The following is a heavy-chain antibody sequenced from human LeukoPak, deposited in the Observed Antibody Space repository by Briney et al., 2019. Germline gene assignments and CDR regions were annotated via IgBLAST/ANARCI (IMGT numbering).Heavy chain of an antibody. Sequence: PSETLSLTCTVSGGSISSSSYYWGWIRQPPGKGLEWIGSIYYSGSTYYNPSLKSRVTVSVDTSKNQFSLKLSSVTAADTAVYYCARPISGSDSSGYYLWGQGTLVTVSS. D-gene: IGHD3-22*01. V-gene: IGHV4-39*01. J-gene: IGHJ4*02. CDR1: GGSISSSSYY. CDR2: IYYSGST. CDR3: ARPISGSDSSGYYL.